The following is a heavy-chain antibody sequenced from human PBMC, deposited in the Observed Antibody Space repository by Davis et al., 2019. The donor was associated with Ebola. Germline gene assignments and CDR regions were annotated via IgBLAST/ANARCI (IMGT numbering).Heavy chain of an antibody. CDR1: GFTFSSYI. CDR2: IKQDGSEK. Sequence: SLNTSCAASGFTFSSYIMNWVRQAPGKGLEWVANIKQDGSEKYYVDSVKGRFTISRDNAKNSLYLQMNSLRAEDTAVYYCARERWLRGYYFDYWGQGTLVTVSS. CDR3: ARERWLRGYYFDY. D-gene: IGHD5-12*01. V-gene: IGHV3-7*01. J-gene: IGHJ4*02.